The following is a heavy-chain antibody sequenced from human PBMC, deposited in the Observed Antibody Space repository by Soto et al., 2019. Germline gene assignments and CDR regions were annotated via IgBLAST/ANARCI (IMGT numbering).Heavy chain of an antibody. J-gene: IGHJ3*02. CDR1: GGSISSYY. CDR2: IYYSGST. V-gene: IGHV4-59*08. Sequence: PSETLSLTCTVSGGSISSYYWSWIRQPPGKGLEWIGYIYYSGSTNYNPSLKSRVTISVDTSKNQFSLKLSSVTAADTAVYYCAIDSLGYCSGGSCYYDIWGQGTMVTVSS. D-gene: IGHD2-15*01. CDR3: AIDSLGYCSGGSCYYDI.